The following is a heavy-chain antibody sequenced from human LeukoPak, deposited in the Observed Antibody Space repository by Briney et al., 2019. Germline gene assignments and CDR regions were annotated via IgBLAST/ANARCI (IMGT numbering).Heavy chain of an antibody. CDR2: ISSSSYI. CDR1: GFTFSSYS. CDR3: AREEGTAMAPSYYYGMDV. J-gene: IGHJ6*02. V-gene: IGHV3-21*01. D-gene: IGHD5-18*01. Sequence: PGGSLRLSCAASGFTFSSYSMNWVRQAPGKGLEWVSSISSSSYIYYADSVKGRFTISRDNAKNSPYLQMNSLRAEDTAVYYCAREEGTAMAPSYYYGMDVWGQGTTVTVSS.